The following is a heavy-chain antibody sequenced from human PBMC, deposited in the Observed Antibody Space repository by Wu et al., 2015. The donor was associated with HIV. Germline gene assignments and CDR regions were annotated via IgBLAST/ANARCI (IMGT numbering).Heavy chain of an antibody. CDR2: SSPYNGNT. CDR1: GYTFNTYG. CDR3: ATPRRGWLVESYFDS. Sequence: QVQLVQSGAEVKKPGSSVKVSCKASGYTFNTYGISWVRQAPGQGLEWMGWSSPYNGNTNYVQKFHGRVTMTTDISTKTAYMELRSLLSDDTAVYFCATPRRGWLVESYFDSWGQGTLVTGLL. J-gene: IGHJ4*02. V-gene: IGHV1-18*01. D-gene: IGHD6-19*01.